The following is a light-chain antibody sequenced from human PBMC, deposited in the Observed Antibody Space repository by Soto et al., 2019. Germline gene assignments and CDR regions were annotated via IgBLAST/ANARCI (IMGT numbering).Light chain of an antibody. J-gene: IGLJ3*02. CDR1: SSDIGGYKY. V-gene: IGLV2-14*01. CDR3: TSYSRYRVLV. Sequence: QSALTQHASVSGSLGQSITISCTGASSDIGGYKYVSWYQQHPGKAPKLIIFEVSNRPSGVSERFSGSNSGNTASLTISGLQAEDEADYYCTSYSRYRVLVFGGGTKVTVL. CDR2: EVS.